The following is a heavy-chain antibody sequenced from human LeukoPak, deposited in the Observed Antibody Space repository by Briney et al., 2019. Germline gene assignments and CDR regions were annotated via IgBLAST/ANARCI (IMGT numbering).Heavy chain of an antibody. CDR2: ISGSGGNT. D-gene: IGHD2-21*02. J-gene: IGHJ4*02. Sequence: PGGSLRLSRAASGFTFSSYGMSWVRQAPGKGLEWVSAISGSGGNTNYADSVKGRFTISRDNSKNTLYLQMNSLRAEDTALYYCAKTAYCGGDCYSWYFDYWGQGTLVTVSS. CDR1: GFTFSSYG. V-gene: IGHV3-23*01. CDR3: AKTAYCGGDCYSWYFDY.